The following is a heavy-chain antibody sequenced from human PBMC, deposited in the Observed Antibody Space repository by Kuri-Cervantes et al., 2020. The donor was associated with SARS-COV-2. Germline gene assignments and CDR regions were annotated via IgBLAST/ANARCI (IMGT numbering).Heavy chain of an antibody. J-gene: IGHJ5*02. Sequence: ASVKASCKASGYTFTSYYMHWVRQAPGQGLEWMGIINPSGGSTSYAQKFQGRVTMTRDTSISTAYMELSRLRSDDTAVYYCAREDYDSSGYPNWFDPWGQGTLVTVSS. D-gene: IGHD3-22*01. CDR1: GYTFTSYY. CDR3: AREDYDSSGYPNWFDP. CDR2: INPSGGST. V-gene: IGHV1-46*01.